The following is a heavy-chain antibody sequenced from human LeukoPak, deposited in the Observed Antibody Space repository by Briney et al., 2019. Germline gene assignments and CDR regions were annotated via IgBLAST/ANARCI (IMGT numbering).Heavy chain of an antibody. CDR3: AKDQGITMIVVVFDI. V-gene: IGHV3-30*18. CDR1: GFTFSNYG. CDR2: ISYDGNNK. Sequence: GRSLRLSCAASGFTFSNYGMHWVRQAPGKGLEWVAVISYDGNNKYYADSVKGRFTISRDNSKNTLYLRMNSLRAEDTAVYYCAKDQGITMIVVVFDIWGQGTMVTVSS. J-gene: IGHJ3*02. D-gene: IGHD3-22*01.